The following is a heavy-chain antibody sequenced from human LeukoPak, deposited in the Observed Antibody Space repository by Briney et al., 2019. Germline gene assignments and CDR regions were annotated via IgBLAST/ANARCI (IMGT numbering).Heavy chain of an antibody. D-gene: IGHD3-22*01. CDR1: GGSISSSSYY. CDR2: IYYSGST. Sequence: PSETLSLTCTVSGGSISSSSYYWSWIRQPPGKGLEWIGYIYYSGSTNYNPSLKSRVTISVDTSKNQFSLKLSSVTAADTAVYYCAGTYYYDSSGYFYVGYWGQGTLVTVSS. V-gene: IGHV4-61*01. CDR3: AGTYYYDSSGYFYVGY. J-gene: IGHJ4*02.